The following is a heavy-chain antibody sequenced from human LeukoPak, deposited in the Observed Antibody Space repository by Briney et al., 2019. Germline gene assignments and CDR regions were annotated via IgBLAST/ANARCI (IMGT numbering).Heavy chain of an antibody. D-gene: IGHD5-24*01. J-gene: IGHJ4*02. CDR2: ISYDGSNK. CDR1: GFTFSSYA. Sequence: GGSLRLSCGASGFTFSSYAMVWVRQAPGKGLEWVAVISYDGSNKYYADSVKGRFTISRDNSKNTLYLQMNSLRAEDTAVYYCARDLMQMGDYWGQGTLVTVSS. V-gene: IGHV3-30*04. CDR3: ARDLMQMGDY.